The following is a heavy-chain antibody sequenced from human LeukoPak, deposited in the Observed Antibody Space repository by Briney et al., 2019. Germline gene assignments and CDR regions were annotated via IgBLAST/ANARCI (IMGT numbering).Heavy chain of an antibody. J-gene: IGHJ4*02. V-gene: IGHV3-23*01. CDR2: ISGSGGST. CDR1: GFTFSSYA. CDR3: ANPSGSYLSIDY. Sequence: PGGSLRLSCAASGFTFSSYAMSWVRQAPGKGLEWVSAISGSGGSTYYADSVKGWFTISRDNSKNTLYLQMNSLRAEDTAVYYCANPSGSYLSIDYWGQGTLVTVSS. D-gene: IGHD1-26*01.